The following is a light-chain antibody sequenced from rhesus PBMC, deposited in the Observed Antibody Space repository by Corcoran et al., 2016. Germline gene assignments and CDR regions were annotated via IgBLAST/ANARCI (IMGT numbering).Light chain of an antibody. CDR1: QNIYSN. CDR2: AAS. CDR3: QHYYDNPFT. J-gene: IGKJ3*01. V-gene: IGKV1S12*01. Sequence: DIQMTQSPSALSASVGDRVTISCRASQNIYSNLAWYQQKPGKAPKLLIYAASILQTGIPSRLSGSGSWTDFTLTISSLQPEDSAAYYCQHYYDNPFTFGPGTKLDIK.